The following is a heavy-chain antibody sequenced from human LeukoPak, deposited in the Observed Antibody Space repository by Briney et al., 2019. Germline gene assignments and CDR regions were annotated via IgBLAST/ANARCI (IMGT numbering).Heavy chain of an antibody. CDR2: IIPIFGTA. J-gene: IGHJ4*02. CDR3: AREENDSSSNY. V-gene: IGHV1-69*06. CDR1: GGTFSSYA. Sequence: SVKVSCKASGGTFSSYAVSWVRQAPGQGLEWMGRIIPIFGTANYAQKFQGRVTITADKSTSTAYMELSSLRSEDTAVYYCAREENDSSSNYWGQGTLVAVSS. D-gene: IGHD6-6*01.